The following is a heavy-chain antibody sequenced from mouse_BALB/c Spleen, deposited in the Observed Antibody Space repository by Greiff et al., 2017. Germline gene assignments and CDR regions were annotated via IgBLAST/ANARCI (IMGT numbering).Heavy chain of an antibody. CDR3: ARQIYYYGSSYVGFAY. D-gene: IGHD1-1*01. CDR2: ISDGGSYT. CDR1: GFTFSDYY. Sequence: DVQLVESGGGLVKPGGSLKLSCAASGFTFSDYYMYWVRQTPEKRLEWVATISDGGSYTYYPDSVKGRFTISRDNAKNNLYLQMSSLKSEDTAMYYCARQIYYYGSSYVGFAYWGQGTLVTVSA. J-gene: IGHJ3*01. V-gene: IGHV5-4*02.